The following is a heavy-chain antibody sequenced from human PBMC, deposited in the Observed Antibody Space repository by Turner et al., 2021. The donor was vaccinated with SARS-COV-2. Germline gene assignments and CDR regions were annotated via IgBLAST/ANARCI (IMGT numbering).Heavy chain of an antibody. V-gene: IGHV4-39*01. CDR3: ARLMDTAMDYYGTDV. Sequence: QLQLQESGPGLVKPSETLSLTCTVSGGSISSSSYYRGWIRQPPGKGLEWIGNIYYSGSAYYNPSLKRRVTISVDPSKNQFSLKLTSVTAADTAVYYCARLMDTAMDYYGTDVWGQGTTVTVSS. J-gene: IGHJ6*02. CDR1: GGSISSSSYY. CDR2: IYYSGSA. D-gene: IGHD5-18*01.